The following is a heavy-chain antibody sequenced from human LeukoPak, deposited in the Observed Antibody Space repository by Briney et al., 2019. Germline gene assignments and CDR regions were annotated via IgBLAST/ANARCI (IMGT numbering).Heavy chain of an antibody. CDR1: GFTFDDYA. D-gene: IGHD3-22*01. V-gene: IGHV3-9*03. CDR2: ISWNSGSI. J-gene: IGHJ4*02. CDR3: AKDVDSVVITTGAFDY. Sequence: GRSLRLSCAASGFTFDDYAMHWVRQAPGKGLEWVSGISWNSGSIGYADSVKGRFTISRDNAKNSLYLQMNSLRAEDMALYYCAKDVDSVVITTGAFDYWGQGTLVTVSS.